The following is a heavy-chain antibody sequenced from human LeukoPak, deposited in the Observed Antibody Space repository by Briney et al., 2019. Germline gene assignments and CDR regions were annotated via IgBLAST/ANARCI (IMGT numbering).Heavy chain of an antibody. CDR2: INLDGTDI. Sequence: GGSLRLSCAASGFSLSTHSMNWVRQAPGKGLEWISFINLDGTDIHYGESVKGRFTISRDNAKNLLYLQMHTLRAEDTAVYYCAGDGVGVLPGDAFDIWSQGTMVTVSS. CDR1: GFSLSTHS. CDR3: AGDGVGVLPGDAFDI. J-gene: IGHJ3*02. V-gene: IGHV3-21*05. D-gene: IGHD1-26*01.